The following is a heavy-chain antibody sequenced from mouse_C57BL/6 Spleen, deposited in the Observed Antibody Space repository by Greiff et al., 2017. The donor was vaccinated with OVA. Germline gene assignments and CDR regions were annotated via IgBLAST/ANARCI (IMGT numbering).Heavy chain of an antibody. CDR2: ISDGGSYT. V-gene: IGHV5-4*01. J-gene: IGHJ3*01. Sequence: EVKVVESGGGLVKPGGSLKLSCAASGFTFSSYAMSWVRQTPEKRLEWVATISDGGSYTYYPDNVKGRFTISRDNAKNNLYLQMSHLKSEDTAMYYCARDTDGFAYWGQGTLVTVSA. CDR1: GFTFSSYA. CDR3: ARDTDGFAY.